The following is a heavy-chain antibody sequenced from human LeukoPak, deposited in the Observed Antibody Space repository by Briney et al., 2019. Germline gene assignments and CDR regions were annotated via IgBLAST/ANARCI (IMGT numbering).Heavy chain of an antibody. D-gene: IGHD3-10*01. Sequence: PGGSLRLSCAASGFTVSSKYMSWVRQAPGKALEWVSLISGGGSTYYADSVKGRFTISRDNSKNTLYLQMNSLRAEDTAVYYCARVPGAYYDAFDIWGQGTMVTVSS. J-gene: IGHJ3*02. CDR3: ARVPGAYYDAFDI. V-gene: IGHV3-66*01. CDR2: ISGGGST. CDR1: GFTVSSKY.